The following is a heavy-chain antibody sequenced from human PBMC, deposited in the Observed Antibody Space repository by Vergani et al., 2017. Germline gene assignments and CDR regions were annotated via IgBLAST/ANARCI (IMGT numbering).Heavy chain of an antibody. CDR1: GDPLRGHY. Sequence: QVQLRQWGAGLVKPSETLSLTCGIYGDPLRGHYWSWIRQSPGKGLEWIGYIYSTGSTNYNPSLNSRVTMSVDTSKNQFSLKVRSVTAADTAVYFCARVVYRDEASTGYRLEGMDNWGQGTTVTISS. V-gene: IGHV4-59*11. CDR3: ARVVYRDEASTGYRLEGMDN. CDR2: IYSTGST. J-gene: IGHJ4*02. D-gene: IGHD2-8*01.